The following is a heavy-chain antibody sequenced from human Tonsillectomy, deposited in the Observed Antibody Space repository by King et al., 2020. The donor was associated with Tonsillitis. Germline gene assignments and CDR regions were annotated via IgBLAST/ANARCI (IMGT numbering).Heavy chain of an antibody. D-gene: IGHD3-10*01. J-gene: IGHJ4*02. V-gene: IGHV1-18*01. CDR1: GYTFTSYG. CDR2: VSLLNGNR. CDR3: ARHAWFGELFLHFDY. Sequence: VQLLESGAEVKNPGASVKVSCKTSGYTFTSYGIGWVRQDPVQTLEWIGWVSLLNGNRNYAQKFQGSVTMTTDQSTSTAYMELRSLRSDDTAMYYCARHAWFGELFLHFDYWGQGTLVTVSS.